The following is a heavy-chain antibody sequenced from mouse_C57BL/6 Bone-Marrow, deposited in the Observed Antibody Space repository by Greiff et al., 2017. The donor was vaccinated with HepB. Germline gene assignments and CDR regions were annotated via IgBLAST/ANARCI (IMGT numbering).Heavy chain of an antibody. CDR3: ARSGTTVVAYYFDY. CDR2: INPGSGGT. D-gene: IGHD1-1*01. V-gene: IGHV1-54*01. CDR1: GYAFTNYL. J-gene: IGHJ2*01. Sequence: VQLQQSGAELVRPGTSVKVSCKASGYAFTNYLIEWVKQRPGQGLEWIGVINPGSGGTNYNEKFKGKATLTADKSSSTAYMQLSSLTSEDSAVYFCARSGTTVVAYYFDYWGQGTTLTVSS.